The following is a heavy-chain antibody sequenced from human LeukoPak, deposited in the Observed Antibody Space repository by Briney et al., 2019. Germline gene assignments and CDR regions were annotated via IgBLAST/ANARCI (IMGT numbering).Heavy chain of an antibody. CDR3: ARDYGGNSIWGFDY. V-gene: IGHV1-2*02. CDR1: RYTFTGYY. CDR2: INPNSGGT. Sequence: ASVKVSCKASRYTFTGYYMHWVRQAPGQGLEWMGWINPNSGGTNYAQKFQGRVTMTRDTSISTAYMELSRLRSDDTAVYYCARDYGGNSIWGFDYWGQGTLVTVSS. J-gene: IGHJ4*02. D-gene: IGHD4-23*01.